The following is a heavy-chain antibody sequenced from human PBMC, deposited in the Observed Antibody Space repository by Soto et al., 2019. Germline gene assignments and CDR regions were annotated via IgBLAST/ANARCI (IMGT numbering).Heavy chain of an antibody. D-gene: IGHD2-15*01. V-gene: IGHV4-59*01. J-gene: IGHJ5*01. Sequence: KTSETLSLTCTVSGGSINDYYWSWIRQPPGKGLEWIGYVYYVGRANYNPSLKSRVSMSVDTSEAQFSLKLTSVTTADTAVYYCASQYIGRSSSSSFDSWGQGALVTVSS. CDR1: GGSINDYY. CDR2: VYYVGRA. CDR3: ASQYIGRSSSSSFDS.